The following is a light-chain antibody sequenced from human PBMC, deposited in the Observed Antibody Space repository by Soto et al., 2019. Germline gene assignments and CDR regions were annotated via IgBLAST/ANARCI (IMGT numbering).Light chain of an antibody. CDR1: NSNIGSNT. CDR3: TAWDDSLSGWV. CDR2: RSD. Sequence: QSVLTQPPSASGTLGQRVTISCSGGNSNIGSNTVNWYQHLPGTAPKLLIYRSDQRPSGIPDRFSGSKYGTSASLDISGLQSEDEADYYCTAWDDSLSGWVFGGGTQLTVL. J-gene: IGLJ2*01. V-gene: IGLV1-44*01.